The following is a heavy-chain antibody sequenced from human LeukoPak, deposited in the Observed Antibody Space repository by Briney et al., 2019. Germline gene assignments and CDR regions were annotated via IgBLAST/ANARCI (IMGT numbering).Heavy chain of an antibody. CDR1: GFTFSDYS. J-gene: IGHJ4*02. CDR3: AREGYSGYDFWG. CDR2: ITSGSSYI. V-gene: IGHV3-21*01. Sequence: GGSLRLSCAASGFTFSDYSMNWVRQAPGKGLEWVSLITSGSSYIYYADSVKGRFTISRDNAKNSLYLQMNSLRAEDTAVYYCAREGYSGYDFWGWGQGTLVTVSS. D-gene: IGHD5-12*01.